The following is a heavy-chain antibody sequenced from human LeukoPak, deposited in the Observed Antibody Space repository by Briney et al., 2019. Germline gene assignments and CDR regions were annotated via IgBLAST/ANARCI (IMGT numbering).Heavy chain of an antibody. CDR3: ARHEPRAYYFDY. CDR1: GGSFSGYY. CDR2: INHSGST. D-gene: IGHD1-14*01. V-gene: IGHV4-34*01. J-gene: IGHJ4*02. Sequence: PSETLSLTCAVYGGSFSGYYWSWIRQPPGKGLEWIGEINHSGSTNYNPSLKSRVTISVDTSKNQFSLKLSSVTAADTAVYYCARHEPRAYYFDYWGQGTLVTVSS.